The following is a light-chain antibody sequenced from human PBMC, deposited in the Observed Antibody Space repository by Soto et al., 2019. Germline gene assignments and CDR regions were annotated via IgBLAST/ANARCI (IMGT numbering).Light chain of an antibody. CDR1: QNIRTD. CDR2: DAS. J-gene: IGKJ1*01. Sequence: DIVMTQSPATLSVSPGERATLSCRASQNIRTDLAWYQQRSGQGPRLLIYDASTRATGIPARFSGSGSGTEFTLTISSLQSEDFAVYYCQHYYSIPWTFGQGTRVEIK. CDR3: QHYYSIPWT. V-gene: IGKV3D-15*01.